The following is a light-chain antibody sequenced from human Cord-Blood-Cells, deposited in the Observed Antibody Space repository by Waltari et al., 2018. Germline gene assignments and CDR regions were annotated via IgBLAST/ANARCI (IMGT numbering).Light chain of an antibody. CDR3: SSYAGSNNYV. CDR1: SRDVGGYNY. V-gene: IGLV2-8*01. J-gene: IGLJ1*01. Sequence: QSALTQPPSASGSPGQSVTISCTGTSRDVGGYNYVSWYQQHPGKAPKLMIYEVSKRPSGVPDRFSGSKSGNTASLTVSGLQAEDEADYYSSSYAGSNNYVFGTGTKVTVL. CDR2: EVS.